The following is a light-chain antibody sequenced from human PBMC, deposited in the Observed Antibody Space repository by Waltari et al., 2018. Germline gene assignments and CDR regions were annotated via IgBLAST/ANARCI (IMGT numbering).Light chain of an antibody. V-gene: IGKV3-15*01. J-gene: IGKJ1*01. CDR3: LQYNDWPPWT. CDR1: QSVSSN. Sequence: EIVMTQSPATRSVSPGERATLSCRASQSVSSNLAWYQQKPGQAPRLLIFGASTRATDIPARFSGSGSGTEFTLTISSLQSEDFAVYYCLQYNDWPPWTFGQGTKVEIK. CDR2: GAS.